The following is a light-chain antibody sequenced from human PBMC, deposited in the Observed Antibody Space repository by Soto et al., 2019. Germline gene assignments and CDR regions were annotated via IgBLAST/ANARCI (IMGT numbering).Light chain of an antibody. CDR2: GNS. CDR3: QSYDSSLSGSVV. Sequence: QLVLTQPPSVSGAPGQRVTISCTGSSSNIGAGYDVHWYQQLPGTPPKLLIYGNSNRPSGVPDRFSGSKSGTSASLAITGLQAEDEADYYCQSYDSSLSGSVVFGGGTKLTVL. CDR1: SSNIGAGYD. J-gene: IGLJ2*01. V-gene: IGLV1-40*01.